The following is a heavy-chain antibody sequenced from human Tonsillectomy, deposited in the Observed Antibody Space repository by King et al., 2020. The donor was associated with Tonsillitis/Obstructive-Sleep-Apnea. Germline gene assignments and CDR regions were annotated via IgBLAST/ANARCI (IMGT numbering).Heavy chain of an antibody. V-gene: IGHV4-59*01. D-gene: IGHD5-18*01. CDR2: IHYSGST. CDR3: ARGDSSDYYYGMAV. CDR1: GGSISSSY. J-gene: IGHJ6*02. Sequence: VQLQESGPGLVKPSETLSLTCTVSGGSISSSYWSWIRQPLGKGLEWIGYIHYSGSTSYNPSLKSRVIISVDTSKNQFSLNLSSVTAADTAVYYCARGDSSDYYYGMAVWGQGTTVTVSS.